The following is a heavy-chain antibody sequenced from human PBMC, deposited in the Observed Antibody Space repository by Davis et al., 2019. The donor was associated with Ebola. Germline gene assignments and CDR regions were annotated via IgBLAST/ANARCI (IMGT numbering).Heavy chain of an antibody. CDR2: ISGNGGST. CDR3: AQQLGDYGGNALRY. V-gene: IGHV3-23*01. Sequence: GGSLRLSCAASGFTFSSYAMSWVRQAPGKGLEWVSTISGNGGSTYSADSVKGRFIISRDDAKKSLYLQMDSLRAEDTAVYYCAQQLGDYGGNALRYWGQGTLVTVSS. J-gene: IGHJ4*02. D-gene: IGHD4-23*01. CDR1: GFTFSSYA.